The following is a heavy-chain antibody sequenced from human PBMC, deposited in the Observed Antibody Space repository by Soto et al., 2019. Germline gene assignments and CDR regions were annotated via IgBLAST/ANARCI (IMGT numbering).Heavy chain of an antibody. J-gene: IGHJ5*02. CDR3: ARRSGWYDSISWFDP. Sequence: ASVMVSCKASGYTFTSYGISWVRQAPGQGLEWMGWISTYNGNTNYAQKLQGRVTMTTGTSTSTAYMELRSLRSDDTAVYYCARRSGWYDSISWFDPWGKGTLVTVST. CDR1: GYTFTSYG. V-gene: IGHV1-18*01. CDR2: ISTYNGNT. D-gene: IGHD6-19*01.